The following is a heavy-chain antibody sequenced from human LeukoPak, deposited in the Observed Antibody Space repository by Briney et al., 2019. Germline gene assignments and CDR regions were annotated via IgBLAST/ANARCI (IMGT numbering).Heavy chain of an antibody. D-gene: IGHD6-6*01. CDR1: GFTFSSYA. CDR2: ISYDGSNK. J-gene: IGHJ4*02. CDR3: AGDGDSSSSIDY. Sequence: GSLRLSCAASGFTFSSYAMHWVRQAPGKGLEWVAVISYDGSNKYYADSVKGRFTISRDNSKNTLYLQMNSLRAEDTAVYYCAGDGDSSSSIDYWGQGTLVTVSS. V-gene: IGHV3-30-3*01.